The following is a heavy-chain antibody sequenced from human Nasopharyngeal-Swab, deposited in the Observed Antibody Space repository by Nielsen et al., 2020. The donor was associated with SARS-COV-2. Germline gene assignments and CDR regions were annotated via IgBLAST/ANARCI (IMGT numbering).Heavy chain of an antibody. CDR3: ARGIGVLRFLEWSHMDV. CDR1: GYTFTSYY. D-gene: IGHD3-3*01. CDR2: INPSGGST. J-gene: IGHJ6*03. Sequence: ASVKVSCKASGYTFTSYYMHWVRQAPGPGLEWMGIINPSGGSTSYAQKFQGRVTMTRDTSTSTVYMELSSLRSEDTAVYYCARGIGVLRFLEWSHMDVWGKGTTVTVSS. V-gene: IGHV1-46*01.